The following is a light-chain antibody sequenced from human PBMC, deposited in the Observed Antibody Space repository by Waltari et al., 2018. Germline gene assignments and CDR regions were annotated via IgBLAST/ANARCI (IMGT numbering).Light chain of an antibody. J-gene: IGLJ7*01. V-gene: IGLV1-51*02. CDR2: ENT. Sequence: QSVLTQPPSVSAAPGQGVTIPCSGGSSNIGNNYVSWYSQFPGTAPKLLIYENTGRPSGIPGRFSGSKSGTSATLDITGLQAGDEADYYCGTWDSSLSGAVFGGGTHLTVL. CDR3: GTWDSSLSGAV. CDR1: SSNIGNNY.